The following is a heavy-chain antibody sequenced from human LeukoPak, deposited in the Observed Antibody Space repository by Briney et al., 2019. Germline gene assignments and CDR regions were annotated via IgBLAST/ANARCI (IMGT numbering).Heavy chain of an antibody. CDR2: ISAYNGNT. CDR1: GYTFTSYG. V-gene: IGHV1-18*01. Sequence: ASVKVSCKASGYTFTSYGISWVREAPGQGLEWIGWISAYNGNTNYAQKLQGRVTMTTDTSTSTAYMELRSLRSDDTAVYYCARTIQSRYNWNDEFDYWGQGTLVTVSS. D-gene: IGHD1-20*01. J-gene: IGHJ4*02. CDR3: ARTIQSRYNWNDEFDY.